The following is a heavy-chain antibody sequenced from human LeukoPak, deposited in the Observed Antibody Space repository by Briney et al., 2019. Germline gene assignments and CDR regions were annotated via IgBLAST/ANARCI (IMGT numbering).Heavy chain of an antibody. D-gene: IGHD3-22*01. J-gene: IGHJ4*02. V-gene: IGHV3-21*01. Sequence: GGSLRLSCAASGFDFSNYAMAWVRQAPGKGLEWVSSISVRSNYRYYADSVRGRFTISRDDARDSLFLQMNSLRAEDTAVYFCVRLRRNNDRSGYYYYYDYWGQGTLITVSS. CDR3: VRLRRNNDRSGYYYYYDY. CDR1: GFDFSNYA. CDR2: ISVRSNYR.